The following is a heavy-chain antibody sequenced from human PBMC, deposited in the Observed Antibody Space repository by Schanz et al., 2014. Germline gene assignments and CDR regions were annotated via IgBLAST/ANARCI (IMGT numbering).Heavy chain of an antibody. D-gene: IGHD1-1*01. Sequence: QVQLQESGPGLVKPSETLSLTCTVSGDSISTYSWNWVRQAPGKGLEWIGYINYSGSTNYIPSLKSRVTISVDTSKNQFSLRLNSVIAADTAVYYCARLEYTSGWQGFDYGGQGILVTVSP. J-gene: IGHJ4*02. CDR2: INYSGST. CDR1: GDSISTYS. CDR3: ARLEYTSGWQGFDY. V-gene: IGHV4-59*01.